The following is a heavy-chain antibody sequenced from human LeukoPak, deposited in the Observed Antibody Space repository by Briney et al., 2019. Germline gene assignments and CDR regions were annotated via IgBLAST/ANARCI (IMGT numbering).Heavy chain of an antibody. D-gene: IGHD2-2*01. J-gene: IGHJ6*02. CDR1: GGSISSSSYY. Sequence: PSETLSLTCTVSGGSISSSSYYWGWIRQPPGKGLEWIGSIYYSGSTYYNPSLKSRVTISVDTSKNQFSLKLSSVTAADTAVYYCARDTAATYYYYYYGMDVWGQGTTVTVSS. CDR2: IYYSGST. V-gene: IGHV4-39*07. CDR3: ARDTAATYYYYYYGMDV.